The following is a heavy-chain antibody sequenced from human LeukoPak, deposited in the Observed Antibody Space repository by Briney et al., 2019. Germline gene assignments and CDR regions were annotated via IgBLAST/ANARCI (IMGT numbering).Heavy chain of an antibody. Sequence: PGGSLRLSCAASGFTFSGSAMHWVRQASGKGLEWVGRIRSKANSYATAYAASVKGRFTISRDDSKNTAYLQMNSLKTEDTAVYYCTRAWDTAMVKPIDYWGQGTLVTVSS. J-gene: IGHJ4*02. CDR3: TRAWDTAMVKPIDY. V-gene: IGHV3-73*01. D-gene: IGHD5-18*01. CDR2: IRSKANSYAT. CDR1: GFTFSGSA.